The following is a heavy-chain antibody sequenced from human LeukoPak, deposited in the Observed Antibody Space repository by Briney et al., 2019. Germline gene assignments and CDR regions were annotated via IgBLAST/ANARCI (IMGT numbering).Heavy chain of an antibody. CDR3: AKLPCTNGVCYALLDY. CDR1: GFTFSSYA. CDR2: ISGSGGST. J-gene: IGHJ4*02. V-gene: IGHV3-23*01. D-gene: IGHD2-8*01. Sequence: PGGSLRLSXAASGFTFSSYAMSWVGQAPGKGLEWVSAISGSGGSTYYADSVKGRFTISRDNSKNTLYLQMNSLRAEDTAIYYCAKLPCTNGVCYALLDYWGQGTLVTVSS.